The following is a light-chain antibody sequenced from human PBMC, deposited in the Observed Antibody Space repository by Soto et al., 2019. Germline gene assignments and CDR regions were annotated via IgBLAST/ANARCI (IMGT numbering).Light chain of an antibody. CDR1: QTISSY. J-gene: IGKJ1*01. Sequence: IQLTQSPSSLSASGGDRVTITCRASQTISSYLALYQQNPGRAPNLLIYGPFTLQSGVPSRFSGSGSGTDFTLTNSSLQPEDFATYYCQQLNSYPRTFGQGTKVEIK. CDR3: QQLNSYPRT. V-gene: IGKV1-9*01. CDR2: GPF.